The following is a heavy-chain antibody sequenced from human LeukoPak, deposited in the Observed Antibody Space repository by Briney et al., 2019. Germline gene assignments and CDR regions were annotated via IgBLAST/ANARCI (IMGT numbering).Heavy chain of an antibody. CDR3: ARLFMESENYFDY. J-gene: IGHJ4*02. V-gene: IGHV3-30-3*01. CDR2: ISYDGSNK. CDR1: GFTFSSYA. D-gene: IGHD3-3*01. Sequence: PGRSVRLSCAASGFTFSSYAMHWVRQAPGKGLEWVAVISYDGSNKYYADSVKGRFTISRDNSKNTLYLQMNSLRAEDTAVYYCARLFMESENYFDYWGQGTLVTVSS.